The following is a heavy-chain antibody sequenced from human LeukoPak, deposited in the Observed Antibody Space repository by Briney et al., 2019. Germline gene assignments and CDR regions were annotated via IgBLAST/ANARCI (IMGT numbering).Heavy chain of an antibody. V-gene: IGHV3-53*01. CDR2: IYSGGST. CDR3: ARDTPLSGLDM. D-gene: IGHD1-26*01. J-gene: IGHJ3*02. CDR1: GFTVSSNY. Sequence: PGGSLRLSCAASGFTVSSNYMSWVRQAPGKGLEWVSVIYSGGSTYYADSVKGRFTISRDNSKNTLYLQMNSLRAEDTAVYYCARDTPLSGLDMWGQGTMVTVSS.